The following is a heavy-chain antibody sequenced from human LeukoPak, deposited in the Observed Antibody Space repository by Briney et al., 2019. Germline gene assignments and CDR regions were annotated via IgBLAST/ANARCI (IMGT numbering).Heavy chain of an antibody. CDR3: AKEDPMVRGVISKDYYYGMDV. V-gene: IGHV3-23*01. CDR2: ISGSGGST. CDR1: GFTFSSYA. Sequence: GGSLRLSCAASGFTFSSYAMSWVRQAPGKGLEWVSAISGSGGSTYYADSVKGRFTISRDKSKNTLYLQMNSLRAEDTAVYYCAKEDPMVRGVISKDYYYGMDVWGQGTTVTVSS. J-gene: IGHJ6*02. D-gene: IGHD3-10*01.